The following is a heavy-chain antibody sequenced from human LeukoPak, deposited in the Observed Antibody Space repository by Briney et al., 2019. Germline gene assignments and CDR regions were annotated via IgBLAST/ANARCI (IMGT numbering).Heavy chain of an antibody. D-gene: IGHD1-20*01. CDR3: ARTYNWNDVYYFDY. CDR1: GYTFTSYA. V-gene: IGHV7-4-1*01. CDR2: INTNTGNP. J-gene: IGHJ4*02. Sequence: ASVKVSCKASGYTFTSYAMNWVRQAPGQGLEWMGWINTNTGNPTYAQGFTGRFVFSLDTSVSTAYLQICSLKAEDTAVYYCARTYNWNDVYYFDYWGQGTLVTVSS.